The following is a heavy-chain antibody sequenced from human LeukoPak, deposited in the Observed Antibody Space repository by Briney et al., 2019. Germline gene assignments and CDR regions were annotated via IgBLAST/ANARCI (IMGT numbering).Heavy chain of an antibody. CDR1: GFTFSGYA. D-gene: IGHD6-13*01. Sequence: GGSLRLSCAASGFTFSGYAMTWVRQGPGKGLEWVSIISGNGGSTYYADSVKGRFTISRDNSKNTLYLQMNSLRAEDTTIYYCAKDLQGSSWYSPDQWGQGTLVTVSS. CDR2: ISGNGGST. CDR3: AKDLQGSSWYSPDQ. J-gene: IGHJ4*02. V-gene: IGHV3-23*01.